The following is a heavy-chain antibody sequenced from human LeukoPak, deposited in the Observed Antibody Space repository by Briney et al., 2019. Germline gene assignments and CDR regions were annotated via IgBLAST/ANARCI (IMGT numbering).Heavy chain of an antibody. D-gene: IGHD3-3*01. CDR3: ARGLEWLTRRHTWFDP. CDR2: ISAYNGNT. CDR1: GYTFTSYG. Sequence: ASVKVSCKASGYTFTSYGISWVRQAPGQGLEWMGWISAYNGNTNYAQKLQGRVTMTTDASTSTAYMELRSLRSDDTAVYYCARGLEWLTRRHTWFDPWGQGTLVTVSS. V-gene: IGHV1-18*01. J-gene: IGHJ5*02.